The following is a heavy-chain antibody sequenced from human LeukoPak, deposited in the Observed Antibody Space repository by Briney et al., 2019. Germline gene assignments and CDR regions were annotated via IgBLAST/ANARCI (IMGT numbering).Heavy chain of an antibody. CDR2: IKQDESEK. CDR3: ARLSAYYYGSYFYYYMDV. Sequence: GGSLRLSCEASGFSFSSYWMTWIRQPPGKGPEWVANIKQDESEKYSVDSVKGRFTISRDNAKNSVYLHMNSLRAEDTALYYCARLSAYYYGSYFYYYMDVWGKGTTVTVSS. CDR1: GFSFSSYW. J-gene: IGHJ6*03. D-gene: IGHD3-10*01. V-gene: IGHV3-7*01.